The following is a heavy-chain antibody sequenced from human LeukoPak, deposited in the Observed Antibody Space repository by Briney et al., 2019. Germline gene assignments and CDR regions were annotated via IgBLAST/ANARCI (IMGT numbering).Heavy chain of an antibody. D-gene: IGHD3-10*01. V-gene: IGHV1-2*02. J-gene: IGHJ2*01. CDR2: INPNSGGT. Sequence: ASVKVSCKASGYTFTAYYIHWVRQAPGQGLEWMGWINPNSGGTSYAQRFQGRVTMTRDTSITTAYMELSRLRSDDTAVYYCASPWGRWFGELIWYFDLWGRGTLVTVSS. CDR3: ASPWGRWFGELIWYFDL. CDR1: GYTFTAYY.